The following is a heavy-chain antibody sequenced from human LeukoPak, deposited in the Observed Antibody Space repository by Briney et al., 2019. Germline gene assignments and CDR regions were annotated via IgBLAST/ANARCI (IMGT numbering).Heavy chain of an antibody. Sequence: SETLSLTCAVYGGSFSDYYWSWIRQPPGKGLEWIGEITHSGSTNYNPSLKSRVTISVDKSKNQFSLKLSSVTAADTAVYYCARVNGPGYFDYWGQGTLVTVSS. V-gene: IGHV4-34*01. D-gene: IGHD2-8*01. CDR3: ARVNGPGYFDY. J-gene: IGHJ4*02. CDR1: GGSFSDYY. CDR2: ITHSGST.